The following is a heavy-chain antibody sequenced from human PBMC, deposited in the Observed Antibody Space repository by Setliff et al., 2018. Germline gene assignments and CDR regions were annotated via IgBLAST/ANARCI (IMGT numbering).Heavy chain of an antibody. CDR3: ARRPIALAGYRKGAFDI. CDR2: IIPLLETA. D-gene: IGHD6-19*01. CDR1: GYTFTGYH. J-gene: IGHJ3*02. Sequence: ASVKVSCKASGYTFTGYHIHWVRQAPGQGLEWMGGIIPLLETAKYAQKFQGRVTITADKSTNTGYMELSSLRSDDTAVYFCARRPIALAGYRKGAFDIWGQGTMVTVSS. V-gene: IGHV1-69*06.